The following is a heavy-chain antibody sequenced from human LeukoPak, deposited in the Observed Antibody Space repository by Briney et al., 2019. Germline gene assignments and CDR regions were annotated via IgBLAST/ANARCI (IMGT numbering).Heavy chain of an antibody. J-gene: IGHJ3*02. D-gene: IGHD2-15*01. V-gene: IGHV3-33*01. CDR1: GFTFRSNG. CDR3: ARDLYCSGSTCYRAFDI. CDR2: IGDDGTNE. Sequence: PGRSLRLSCVASGFTFRSNGIHWVRQAPGHGLEGVAYIGDDGTNEHYADSVKGRFTISIDNSDNSAHLQMNSLRAEDTALYYCARDLYCSGSTCYRAFDIWGQGTLVTVSS.